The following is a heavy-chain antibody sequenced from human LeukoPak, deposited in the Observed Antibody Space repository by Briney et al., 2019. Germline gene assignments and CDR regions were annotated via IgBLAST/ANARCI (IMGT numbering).Heavy chain of an antibody. CDR3: ARAYSSSSVHGYYFDY. CDR1: GGSISSGSYS. CDR2: IYHSGST. J-gene: IGHJ4*02. Sequence: SQTLSLTCAVSGGSISSGSYSWSWIRQPPGKGLEWIGYIYHSGSTYYNPSLKSRVTISVDRSKNQFSLKLSSVTAADTAVYYCARAYSSSSVHGYYFDYWGQGTLVTVSS. D-gene: IGHD6-6*01. V-gene: IGHV4-30-2*01.